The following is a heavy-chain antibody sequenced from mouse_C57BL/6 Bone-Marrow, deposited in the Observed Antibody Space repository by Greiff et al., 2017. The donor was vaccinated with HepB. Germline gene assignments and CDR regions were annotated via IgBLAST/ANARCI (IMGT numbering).Heavy chain of an antibody. V-gene: IGHV10-1*01. Sequence: EVQLVESGGGLVQPKGSLKLSCAASGFSFNTYAMNWVRQAPGKGLEWVARIRSKSNNYATYYADSVKDRFTISRDDSESMLYLQMNNLKTEDTAMYYCVRHNYDYDDPYFDYWGQGTTLTVSS. D-gene: IGHD2-4*01. CDR2: IRSKSNNYAT. CDR3: VRHNYDYDDPYFDY. J-gene: IGHJ2*01. CDR1: GFSFNTYA.